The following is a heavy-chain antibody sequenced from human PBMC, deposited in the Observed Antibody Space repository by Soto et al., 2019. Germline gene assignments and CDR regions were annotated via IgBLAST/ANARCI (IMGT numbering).Heavy chain of an antibody. D-gene: IGHD3-9*01. V-gene: IGHV3-23*01. CDR2: ISGSGGST. CDR3: ATRKGYFDWLPIGKTFDNPYYMDV. CDR1: GFTFSSYA. Sequence: GGSLRLSCAASGFTFSSYAMSWVRQAPGKGLEWVSAISGSGGSTYYADSVKGRFTISRDNSKNTLYLQMNSLRAEDTAVYYCATRKGYFDWLPIGKTFDNPYYMDVWGKGTTVTVSS. J-gene: IGHJ6*03.